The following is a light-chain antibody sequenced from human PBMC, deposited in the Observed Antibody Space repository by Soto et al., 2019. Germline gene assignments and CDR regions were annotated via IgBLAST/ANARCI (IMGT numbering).Light chain of an antibody. J-gene: IGKJ2*01. CDR1: QSLVHIDGNTY. CDR3: RQATQSYT. CDR2: KIS. Sequence: DIVLTQTRLSSPVTLGQPASISCRSSQSLVHIDGNTYFNWLQQRPGQPPRLLIYKISNRFPGVPDRFSGSGAGTDFPLKISRVEAEDVGVYYCRQATQSYTFGQGTRLEIK. V-gene: IGKV2-24*01.